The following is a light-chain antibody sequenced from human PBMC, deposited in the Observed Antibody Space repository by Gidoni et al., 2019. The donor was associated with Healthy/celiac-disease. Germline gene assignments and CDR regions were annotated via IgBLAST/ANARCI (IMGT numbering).Light chain of an antibody. Sequence: EIVLTQSPGTLSLSPGARATLSCRASQSVSSSYLACYQQKPGQAPRLLIYGASSRSTGIPDRFSGSGSGTDFTLTISRLEPEDFAVYYCQQYGSSPPWTFGQGTKVEIK. CDR1: QSVSSSY. J-gene: IGKJ1*01. CDR2: GAS. V-gene: IGKV3-20*01. CDR3: QQYGSSPPWT.